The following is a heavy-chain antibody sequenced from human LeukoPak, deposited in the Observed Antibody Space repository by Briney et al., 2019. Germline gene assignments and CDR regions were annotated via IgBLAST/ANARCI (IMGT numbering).Heavy chain of an antibody. J-gene: IGHJ3*02. D-gene: IGHD4-17*01. CDR1: GFTFSNYA. V-gene: IGHV3-30-3*01. Sequence: GRSLRLSCAASGFTFSNYAMHWVRQAPGKGLEWVAVISYDGTNKYYADSVKGRFTISRDNSKNTLYLQMNSLRAEDTAVYYCARPTVTTTYDAFDIWGQGTMVTVSS. CDR2: ISYDGTNK. CDR3: ARPTVTTTYDAFDI.